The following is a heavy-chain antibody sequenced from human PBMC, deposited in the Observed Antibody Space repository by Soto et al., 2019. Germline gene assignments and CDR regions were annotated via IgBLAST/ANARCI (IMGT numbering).Heavy chain of an antibody. CDR1: GGSISGYY. V-gene: IGHV4-59*01. D-gene: IGHD6-13*01. J-gene: IGHJ4*02. CDR2: IYYTGST. CDR3: ATSYGNAWYTY. Sequence: ASETLSLTCTVSGGSISGYYWSRIRQPPGKRLEWIGYIYYTGSTNYNPSLRSRVTISIDTSKNQFSLQLSSVTVEDTAVYYCATSYGNAWYTYWGQGTQVTVSS.